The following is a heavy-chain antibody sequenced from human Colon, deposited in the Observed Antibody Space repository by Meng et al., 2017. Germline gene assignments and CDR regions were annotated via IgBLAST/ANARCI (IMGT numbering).Heavy chain of an antibody. CDR1: GFIFSNEW. CDR3: GSAYVG. CDR2: INKDGRVQ. J-gene: IGHJ4*02. V-gene: IGHV3-7*01. Sequence: GGSLRLSCAASGFIFSNEWMDWVRQAPGKGLEWVANINKDGRVQNYVDSVKGRFTISRDNAKNLLYLQMDSQRADDSAVYYWGSAYVGWGQGTMVTVSS. D-gene: IGHD1-26*01.